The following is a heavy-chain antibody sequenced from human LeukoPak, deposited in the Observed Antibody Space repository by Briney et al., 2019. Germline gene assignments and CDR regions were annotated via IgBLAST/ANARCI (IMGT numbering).Heavy chain of an antibody. D-gene: IGHD3-16*02. CDR2: IIPIFGTA. CDR1: GYTFSSYA. J-gene: IGHJ4*02. Sequence: ASVKVSCKASGYTFSSYAISWVRQAPGQGLGWMGGIIPIFGTANYAQKFQGRVTITADESTSTAYMELSSLRSEDTAVYYCASSLLGELSLYRFDYWGQGTLVTVSS. CDR3: ASSLLGELSLYRFDY. V-gene: IGHV1-69*13.